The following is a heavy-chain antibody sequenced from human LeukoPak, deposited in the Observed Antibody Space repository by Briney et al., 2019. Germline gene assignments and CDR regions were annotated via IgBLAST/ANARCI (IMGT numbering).Heavy chain of an antibody. CDR3: ASPQGAYNSSGPSWGY. J-gene: IGHJ4*02. CDR2: IYPGDSDT. D-gene: IGHD3-22*01. V-gene: IGHV5-51*01. Sequence: GESLKISCKGSGYRFASYWIGWVRQMPGKGLEWMGIIYPGDSDTRYSPSFQSQVTISADKSTNTAYLQWSSLKASDTAMYYCASPQGAYNSSGPSWGYWGQGTLVTVS. CDR1: GYRFASYW.